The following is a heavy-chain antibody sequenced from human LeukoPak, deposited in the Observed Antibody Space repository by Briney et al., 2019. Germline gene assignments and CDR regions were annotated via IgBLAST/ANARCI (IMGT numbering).Heavy chain of an antibody. D-gene: IGHD4-17*01. J-gene: IGHJ5*02. CDR1: GGSISSYY. CDR3: ARCCGDYGAPTDWFDP. Sequence: SETLSLTCTVSGGSISSYYWSWIRQPAGKGLEWIGYIYYSGSTNYNPSLKSRVTISVDTSKNQFSLKLSSVTAADTAVYYCARCCGDYGAPTDWFDPWGQGTLVTVSS. V-gene: IGHV4-59*01. CDR2: IYYSGST.